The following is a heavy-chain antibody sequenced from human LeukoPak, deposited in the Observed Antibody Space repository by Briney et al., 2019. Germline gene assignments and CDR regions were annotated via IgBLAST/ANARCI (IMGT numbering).Heavy chain of an antibody. D-gene: IGHD5-24*01. CDR3: AKDLGRDGYNYFDY. Sequence: GGSLRLSCAASGFTFSSYWMHWVRQAPGKGLVWVSRINSDGSSTYYADSVKGRFTISRDNSKNTLYLQMNSLRAEDTAVYYCAKDLGRDGYNYFDYWGQGTLVTVSS. CDR1: GFTFSSYW. V-gene: IGHV3-74*01. J-gene: IGHJ4*02. CDR2: INSDGSST.